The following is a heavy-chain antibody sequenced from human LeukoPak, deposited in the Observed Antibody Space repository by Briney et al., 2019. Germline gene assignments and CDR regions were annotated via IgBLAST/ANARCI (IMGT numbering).Heavy chain of an antibody. D-gene: IGHD4-11*01. V-gene: IGHV3-21*01. Sequence: GGSLRLSCAASGFTFSSYSMNWVRQAPGKGLEWVSSISSSSSYIYYADSVKGRFTISRDNAKNSLYLQINSLRAEDTAVYYCARERAVSTGIRSYYYYYMDVWGKGTTVTVSS. CDR3: ARERAVSTGIRSYYYYYMDV. J-gene: IGHJ6*03. CDR2: ISSSSSYI. CDR1: GFTFSSYS.